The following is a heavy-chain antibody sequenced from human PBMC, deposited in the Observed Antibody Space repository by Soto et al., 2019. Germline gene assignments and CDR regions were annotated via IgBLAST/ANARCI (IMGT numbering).Heavy chain of an antibody. V-gene: IGHV1-18*01. CDR3: ARDTSRGEYDY. J-gene: IGHJ4*02. Sequence: QVQLVQSGAEVKKPGASVKVSCKASGYTFTSYGISWVRQAPGQGLEWMGWINVYNGNTNYVQKLQGRVTMTTDISTSTAYLDLRSLRSDDTAVYFCARDTSRGEYDYWGQGTLVTVSS. D-gene: IGHD3-10*01. CDR2: INVYNGNT. CDR1: GYTFTSYG.